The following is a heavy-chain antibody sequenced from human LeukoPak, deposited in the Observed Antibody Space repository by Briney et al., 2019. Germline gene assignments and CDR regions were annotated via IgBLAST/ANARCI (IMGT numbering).Heavy chain of an antibody. CDR3: ARGFSSSRPHYFDY. CDR1: GFTFSSYS. Sequence: GGSLTLSCAASGFTFSSYSMHWVRQAPGKGLEWVSSISSSSSYIYYADSVKGRFTISRDNAKNSLYLQMNSLRAEDTAVYYCARGFSSSRPHYFDYWGQGTLVTVSS. CDR2: ISSSSSYI. V-gene: IGHV3-21*01. J-gene: IGHJ4*02. D-gene: IGHD6-13*01.